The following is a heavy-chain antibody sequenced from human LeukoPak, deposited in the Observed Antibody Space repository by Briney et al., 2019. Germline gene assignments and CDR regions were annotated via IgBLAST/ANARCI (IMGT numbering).Heavy chain of an antibody. CDR2: ISGSGGST. CDR3: AKLEDDYYDSSGYRAEYFQH. V-gene: IGHV3-23*01. Sequence: PGGSLRLSCAASGFTFSSYAMSWVRQAPGKGLEWVSAISGSGGSTYYADSVKGRFTISRDNSKNTLYLQMNSLRAEDTAVYYCAKLEDDYYDSSGYRAEYFQHWGQGTLVTVSS. D-gene: IGHD3-22*01. CDR1: GFTFSSYA. J-gene: IGHJ1*01.